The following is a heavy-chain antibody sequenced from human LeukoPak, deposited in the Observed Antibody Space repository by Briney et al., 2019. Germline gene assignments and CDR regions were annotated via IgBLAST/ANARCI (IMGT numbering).Heavy chain of an antibody. CDR2: IYYGGST. D-gene: IGHD6-19*01. Sequence: PSETLSLTCTVSGGSISSYYWSWIRQPPGKGLEWIGYIYYGGSTSYNPSLNSRVTISLDTSKNQFSLNLSSVTAADTAVYYCARRESSGFFDYWGQGTLVTVSS. J-gene: IGHJ4*02. CDR3: ARRESSGFFDY. CDR1: GGSISSYY. V-gene: IGHV4-59*08.